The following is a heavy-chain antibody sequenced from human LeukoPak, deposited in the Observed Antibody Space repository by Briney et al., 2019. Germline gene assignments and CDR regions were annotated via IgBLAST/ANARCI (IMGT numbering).Heavy chain of an antibody. J-gene: IGHJ6*02. CDR2: IFSSGNT. CDR1: GLTVSSNY. D-gene: IGHD1-1*01. V-gene: IGHV3-53*01. Sequence: GGSLRLSCAASGLTVSSNYMSWVRQAPGKGLEWVSVIFSSGNTYYADSVKGRFAISRDNSKNTLYLQMNSLRPEDTAVYYCARDLPLAPWNGMDVWGQGTTVTVSS. CDR3: ARDLPLAPWNGMDV.